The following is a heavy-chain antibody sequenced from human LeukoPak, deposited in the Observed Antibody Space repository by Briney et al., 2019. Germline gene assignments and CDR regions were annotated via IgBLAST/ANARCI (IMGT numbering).Heavy chain of an antibody. V-gene: IGHV3-33*01. J-gene: IGHJ3*02. CDR2: IWYDGSNK. Sequence: GGSLRLSCAASGFTFSSYGMHWVRQAPGKGLEWVAVIWYDGSNKYYADSVKGRFTISRDNSKNTLYLQMNSLRAEDTAVYYCARDPTTSQGSDAFDIWGQGTRVTVSS. D-gene: IGHD1-1*01. CDR1: GFTFSSYG. CDR3: ARDPTTSQGSDAFDI.